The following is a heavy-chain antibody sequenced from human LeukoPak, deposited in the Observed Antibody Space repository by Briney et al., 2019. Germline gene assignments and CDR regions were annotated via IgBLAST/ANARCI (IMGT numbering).Heavy chain of an antibody. CDR1: GYSISSGYY. J-gene: IGHJ6*04. V-gene: IGHV4-38-2*02. Sequence: PSETLSLTCTVSGYSISSGYYWGWIRQPPGKGLEWIGSIYHSGSTYYNPSLKSRVTISVDTSKNQFSLKLSSVTAADTAVYYCAREYYDSSGLDVWGKGTTVTVSS. CDR2: IYHSGST. D-gene: IGHD3-22*01. CDR3: AREYYDSSGLDV.